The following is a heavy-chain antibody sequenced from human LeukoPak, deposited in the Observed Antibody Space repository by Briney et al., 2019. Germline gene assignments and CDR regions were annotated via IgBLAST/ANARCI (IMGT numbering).Heavy chain of an antibody. Sequence: PSETLSLTCNVSGGSISSYYWSWIRQPPGKGLEWIGCIYFSGNTHYNPSLKSRVTILVDTSKNEFSLKLTSVTAADTAVYYCARRRGDYGSGELNFWGQGTMVTVSS. D-gene: IGHD3-10*01. V-gene: IGHV4-59*08. CDR3: ARRRGDYGSGELNF. CDR1: GGSISSYY. CDR2: IYFSGNT. J-gene: IGHJ3*01.